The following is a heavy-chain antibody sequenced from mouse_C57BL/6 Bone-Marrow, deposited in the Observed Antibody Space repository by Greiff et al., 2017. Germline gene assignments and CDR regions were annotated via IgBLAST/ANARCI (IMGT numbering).Heavy chain of an antibody. CDR2: IWRGGST. D-gene: IGHD1-1*01. Sequence: VQRVESGAGLVQPSQSLSITCTVSGFSLTSYGVHWVRQSPGKGLEWLGVIWRGGSTDYNAAFMSRLSITKDNSKSQVFFKMNSLQADDTAIYYCARGSSWFAYWGQGTLVTVSA. CDR3: ARGSSWFAY. V-gene: IGHV2-5*01. J-gene: IGHJ3*01. CDR1: GFSLTSYG.